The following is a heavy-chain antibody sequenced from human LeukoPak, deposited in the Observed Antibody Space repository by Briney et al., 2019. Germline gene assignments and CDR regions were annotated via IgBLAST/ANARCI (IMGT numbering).Heavy chain of an antibody. V-gene: IGHV4-31*03. CDR2: IYYSGST. CDR3: ARGYCSSTSCYMFEVSPHLFDP. D-gene: IGHD2-2*02. Sequence: SQTLSLTCTVSGGSISSGGYYWSWIRQHPGKGLEWIGYIYYSGSTYYNPSLKSRVTISVDTSKNQFSLKLSSVTAADTAVYYCARGYCSSTSCYMFEVSPHLFDPWGQGTLVTVSS. CDR1: GGSISSGGYY. J-gene: IGHJ5*02.